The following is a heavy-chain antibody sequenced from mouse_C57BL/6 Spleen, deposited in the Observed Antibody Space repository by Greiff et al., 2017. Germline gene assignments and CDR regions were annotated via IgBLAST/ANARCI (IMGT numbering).Heavy chain of an antibody. J-gene: IGHJ3*01. CDR3: ARKAYDYDEAWFAY. D-gene: IGHD2-4*01. CDR1: GYTFTSYW. Sequence: QVQLQQPGAELVKPGASVKMSCKASGYTFTSYWITWVKQRPGQGLEWIGAIYPGSGSTNYNEKFKSKATLTVDTSSSTAYMQLSSLTSEDSAVYYCARKAYDYDEAWFAYWGQGTLVTVSA. V-gene: IGHV1-55*01. CDR2: IYPGSGST.